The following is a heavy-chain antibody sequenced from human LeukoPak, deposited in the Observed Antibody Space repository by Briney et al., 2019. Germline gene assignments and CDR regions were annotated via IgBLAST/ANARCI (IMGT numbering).Heavy chain of an antibody. CDR2: INHSGST. V-gene: IGHV4-34*01. CDR3: XXXXXXXXXXXXXXXXXXXDI. CDR1: XX. J-gene: IGHJ3*02. Sequence: XXXSXIRQPPXKXXXXIGEINHSGSTNYNPSLXXXXTISVDTSKNXFSLKLSSVNAADTAVYYCXXXXXXXXXXXXXXXXXXXDI.